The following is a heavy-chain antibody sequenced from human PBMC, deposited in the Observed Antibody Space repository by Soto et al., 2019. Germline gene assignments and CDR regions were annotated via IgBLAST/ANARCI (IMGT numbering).Heavy chain of an antibody. V-gene: IGHV3-48*03. J-gene: IGHJ4*02. CDR1: GFTFSSYE. CDR2: ISSSGSTI. Sequence: GGSLRLSCAASGFTFSSYEMNWVRQAPGKGLEWVSYISSSGSTIYYADSVKGRFTISRDNAKNSLYLQMNSLRAEDTAVYYCAGDSTGRPRDYWGQGTLVTVSS. CDR3: AGDSTGRPRDY. D-gene: IGHD2-2*01.